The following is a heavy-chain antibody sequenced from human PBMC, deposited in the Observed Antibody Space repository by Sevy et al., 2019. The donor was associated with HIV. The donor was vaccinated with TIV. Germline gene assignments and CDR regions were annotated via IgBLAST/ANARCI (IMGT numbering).Heavy chain of an antibody. CDR1: GFTFSSYG. V-gene: IGHV3-30*18. CDR2: ISYDGSNK. D-gene: IGHD3-22*01. Sequence: GGSLRLSCAASGFTFSSYGMHWVRQAPGKGLEWVAVISYDGSNKYYADSVKGRFTISRDNSKNTRYRQMNSLRAEDTAVYYCAKDFSTMIVVVITTAPDYWGQGTLVTVSS. CDR3: AKDFSTMIVVVITTAPDY. J-gene: IGHJ4*02.